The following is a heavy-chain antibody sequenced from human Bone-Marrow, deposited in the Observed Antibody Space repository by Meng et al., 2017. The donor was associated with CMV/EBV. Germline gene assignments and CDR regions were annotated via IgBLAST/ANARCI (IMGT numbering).Heavy chain of an antibody. CDR2: IIPIFGTA. CDR1: GGTFSSYA. Sequence: SVKVSCKASGGTFSSYAISWVRQAPGQGLEGMGGIIPIFGTANYAQKFQGRVTITTDESTSTAYMELSSLRSEETAVYYCARDGYYYDSSGYYPEAAYFDYWGQGTLVTVSS. CDR3: ARDGYYYDSSGYYPEAAYFDY. D-gene: IGHD3-22*01. V-gene: IGHV1-69*05. J-gene: IGHJ4*02.